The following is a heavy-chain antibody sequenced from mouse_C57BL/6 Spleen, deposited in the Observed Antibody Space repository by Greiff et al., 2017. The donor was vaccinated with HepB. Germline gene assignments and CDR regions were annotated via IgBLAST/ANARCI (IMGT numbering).Heavy chain of an antibody. CDR3: ARARGNHHFDY. D-gene: IGHD3-1*01. CDR1: GYTFTSYW. V-gene: IGHV1-64*01. CDR2: IHPNSGST. Sequence: QVQLQQSGAELVKPGASVKLSCKASGYTFTSYWMHWVKQRPGQGLEWIGMIHPNSGSTNYNEKFKSKATLTVDKSSSTAYMQLSSLTSEDSAVYYCARARGNHHFDYWGQGTTLTVSS. J-gene: IGHJ2*01.